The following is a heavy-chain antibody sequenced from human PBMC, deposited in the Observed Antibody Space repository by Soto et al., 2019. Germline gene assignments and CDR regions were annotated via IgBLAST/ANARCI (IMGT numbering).Heavy chain of an antibody. V-gene: IGHV1-3*01. Sequence: QVQLVQSGTEVKKPGASVKVSCKASGYTFTSYGIHWVRQAPGQRLEWMGWINAANGDTKYSPKFKGRVTSTRDTSASTADLELSSLRSEDTAVYYCVRRHVSATGIDWGDPWGQGPLVTVSS. J-gene: IGHJ5*02. CDR1: GYTFTSYG. CDR2: INAANGDT. CDR3: VRRHVSATGIDWGDP. D-gene: IGHD6-13*01.